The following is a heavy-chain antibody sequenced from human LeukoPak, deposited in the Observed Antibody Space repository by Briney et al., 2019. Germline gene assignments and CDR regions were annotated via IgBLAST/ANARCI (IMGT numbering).Heavy chain of an antibody. CDR3: ARESPLGYDFDY. D-gene: IGHD2-8*01. Sequence: GGSLRLSCVASGFTFSIHWMTWVRQAPGKGLEWVATIKPDGNDKFFVDSVKGRFTISRDNSKNTLYLQMNSLRAEDTAVYYCARESPLGYDFDYWGQGTLVTVSS. J-gene: IGHJ4*02. CDR2: IKPDGNDK. CDR1: GFTFSIHW. V-gene: IGHV3-7*03.